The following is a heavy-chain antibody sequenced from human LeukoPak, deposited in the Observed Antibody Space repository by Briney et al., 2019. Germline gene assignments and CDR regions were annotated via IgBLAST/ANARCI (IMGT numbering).Heavy chain of an antibody. Sequence: SLKVSCKASGGTFSSYAISWVRQAPGQGLEWMGGIIPIFGTANYAQKFQGRVTITADKSTSTAYMELSSLRSEDTAVYYCASNLLAGYLKGNYFDYWGQGTLVTVSS. CDR2: IIPIFGTA. CDR3: ASNLLAGYLKGNYFDY. CDR1: GGTFSSYA. D-gene: IGHD3-9*01. V-gene: IGHV1-69*06. J-gene: IGHJ4*02.